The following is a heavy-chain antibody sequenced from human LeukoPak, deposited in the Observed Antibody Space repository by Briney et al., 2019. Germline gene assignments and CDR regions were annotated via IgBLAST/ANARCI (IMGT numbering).Heavy chain of an antibody. Sequence: PRGSLRLSCAASGFSLTTYPMNWIRQVPGKGLEWVSHISSDGNTEYYADSVRVRFTMSRDNAKNSLDLHMNSLRTEDTAVYYCARDIVNGPFVTSLESWGQGALVT. J-gene: IGHJ4*02. D-gene: IGHD2-8*01. CDR1: GFSLTTYP. CDR3: ARDIVNGPFVTSLES. CDR2: ISSDGNTE. V-gene: IGHV3-48*03.